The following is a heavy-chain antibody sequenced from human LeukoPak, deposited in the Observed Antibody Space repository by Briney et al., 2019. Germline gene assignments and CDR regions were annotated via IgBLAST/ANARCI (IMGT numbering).Heavy chain of an antibody. CDR1: GFTFSTFA. CDR3: ATYRQVLLPFES. J-gene: IGHJ4*02. D-gene: IGHD2-8*02. CDR2: IFPSGSEI. Sequence: GGSLRLSCAASGFTFSTFAMIWVRQPPGKGLEWVSSIFPSGSEIHYADSVRGRFTISRDNSKSTLSLQMNSLRAEDTAIYYCATYRQVLLPFESWGQGTLVTVSS. V-gene: IGHV3-23*01.